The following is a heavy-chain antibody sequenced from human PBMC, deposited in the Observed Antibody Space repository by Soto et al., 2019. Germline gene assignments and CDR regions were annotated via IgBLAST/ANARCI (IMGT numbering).Heavy chain of an antibody. Sequence: SETLSLTSTVSGGSISSYYLSWIRQPPGKGLEWIGYIYYSGSTNYNPSLKSRVTISVDTSKNQFSLKLSSVTAADTAVYYCARHKRPYGDYPNQLYYFDYWGQGTLVTVSS. CDR2: IYYSGST. D-gene: IGHD4-17*01. CDR1: GGSISSYY. V-gene: IGHV4-59*08. J-gene: IGHJ4*02. CDR3: ARHKRPYGDYPNQLYYFDY.